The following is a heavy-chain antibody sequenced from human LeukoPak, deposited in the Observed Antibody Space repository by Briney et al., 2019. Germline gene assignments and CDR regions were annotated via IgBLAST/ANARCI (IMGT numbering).Heavy chain of an antibody. V-gene: IGHV3-23*01. D-gene: IGHD5-18*01. CDR2: ISGSGGST. Sequence: PGGSLRLSCAASGFTLSSYAMSWVRQAPGKGLEWVSAISGSGGSTYYADSVKGRFTISRDNSKNTLYLQMNSLRAEDTAVYYCAKVVGGYSYGLGAFDIWGQGTMVTVSS. J-gene: IGHJ3*02. CDR1: GFTLSSYA. CDR3: AKVVGGYSYGLGAFDI.